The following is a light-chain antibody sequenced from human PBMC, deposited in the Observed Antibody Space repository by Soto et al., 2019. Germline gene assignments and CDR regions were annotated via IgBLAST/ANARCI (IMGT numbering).Light chain of an antibody. CDR1: QTVSGY. Sequence: ENVLTKSPGTVCLSGGERGTLSCRASQTVSGYLTWYPQRPAQAPSLLISGASRSATGIPDSFSGSGSGTDFTLTISRLDPEDFALYYGQQYGTSPSTFGQGTRLEIK. J-gene: IGKJ5*01. CDR2: GAS. CDR3: QQYGTSPST. V-gene: IGKV3-20*01.